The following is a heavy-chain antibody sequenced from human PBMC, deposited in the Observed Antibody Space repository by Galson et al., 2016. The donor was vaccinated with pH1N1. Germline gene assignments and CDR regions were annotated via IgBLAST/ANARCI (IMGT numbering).Heavy chain of an antibody. CDR3: ARHVALDPPLEYYHMDV. D-gene: IGHD1-1*01. V-gene: IGHV5-51*01. J-gene: IGHJ6*03. CDR2: IYADDSDT. Sequence: QSGAEVKKPGESLKISCKDSGLDFKTYWSGWVRQMPGQALEWMGNIYADDSDTRYSPSFQGQVTISVDKSIRTAYLQWNSLKASDTAMDYCARHVALDPPLEYYHMDVWGKGTTVTVSS. CDR1: GLDFKTYW.